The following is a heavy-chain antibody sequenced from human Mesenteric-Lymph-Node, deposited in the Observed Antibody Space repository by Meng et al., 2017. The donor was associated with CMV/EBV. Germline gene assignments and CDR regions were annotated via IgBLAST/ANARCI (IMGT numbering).Heavy chain of an antibody. V-gene: IGHV3-23*03. Sequence: GESLKISCAASGFTFSDYYMSWVRQAPGKGLEWVSVIYSGGSSTYYADSVKGRFTISRDNSKNTLYLQMNSLRAEDTAVYYCAKGSTVTALGYWGQGTLVTVSS. CDR1: GFTFSDYY. CDR2: IYSGGSST. CDR3: AKGSTVTALGY. D-gene: IGHD4-17*01. J-gene: IGHJ4*02.